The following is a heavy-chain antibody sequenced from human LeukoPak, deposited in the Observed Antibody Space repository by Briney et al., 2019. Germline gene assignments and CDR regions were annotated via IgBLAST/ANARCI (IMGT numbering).Heavy chain of an antibody. CDR1: GFTFSDYY. D-gene: IGHD6-13*01. CDR3: ARTRGGIATAGRVYFDY. Sequence: GGSLRLSCAASGFTFSDYYMSWIRRAPGKGLEWISYISSSGSPIYYADSVKGRFTISRDNAKNSLYLQMNSLRAEDTAVYYCARTRGGIATAGRVYFDYWGQGTLVTVSS. CDR2: ISSSGSPI. J-gene: IGHJ4*02. V-gene: IGHV3-11*01.